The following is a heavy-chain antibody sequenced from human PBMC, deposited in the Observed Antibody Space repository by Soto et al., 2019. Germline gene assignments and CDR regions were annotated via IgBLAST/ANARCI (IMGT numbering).Heavy chain of an antibody. CDR1: GGSCSGYY. V-gene: IGHV4-34*01. J-gene: IGHJ5*02. CDR2: INHSGST. CDR3: ARGKPAYGSGSYYTDWFDP. D-gene: IGHD3-10*01. Sequence: SETLSLTCAVYGGSCSGYYWSWIRQPPGKGLEWIGEINHSGSTNYNPSLKSRVTISVDTSKNQFSLKLSSVTAADTAVYYCARGKPAYGSGSYYTDWFDPWGQGTLVTVSS.